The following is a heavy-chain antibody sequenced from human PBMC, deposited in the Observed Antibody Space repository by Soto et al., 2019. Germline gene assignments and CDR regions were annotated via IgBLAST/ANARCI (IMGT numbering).Heavy chain of an antibody. CDR3: ARDRGGYCSGGSCYPDY. J-gene: IGHJ4*02. CDR1: GGSISSGDYY. Sequence: QVQLQESGPGLVKPSQTLSLTCTVSGGSISSGDYYWSWIRQPPGKGLEWIGYIYYSGSTYYNPSLKSRVTISVDTSKNQFPLKLSSVTSADTAVYYCARDRGGYCSGGSCYPDYWGQGTLVTVSS. D-gene: IGHD2-15*01. V-gene: IGHV4-30-4*01. CDR2: IYYSGST.